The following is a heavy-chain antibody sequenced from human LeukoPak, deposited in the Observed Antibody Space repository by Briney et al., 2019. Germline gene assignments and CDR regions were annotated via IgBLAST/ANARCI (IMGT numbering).Heavy chain of an antibody. CDR2: INPNSGGT. J-gene: IGHJ5*02. D-gene: IGHD2-2*01. Sequence: ASVKVSCKASGYTFTGYYIHWVRQAPGQGLEWMGWINPNSGGTSYAEKFQGRVTMTRDTSISTAYMELSSLKSDDTVVYYCARVPCLTTSCSPINWFDPWGQGALVTVSS. CDR1: GYTFTGYY. CDR3: ARVPCLTTSCSPINWFDP. V-gene: IGHV1-2*02.